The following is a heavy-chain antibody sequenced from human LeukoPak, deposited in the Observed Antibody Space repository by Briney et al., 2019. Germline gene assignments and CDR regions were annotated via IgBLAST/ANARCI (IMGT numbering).Heavy chain of an antibody. CDR3: AKASPYYDVLTGYYYYFDY. CDR2: ISGSADST. Sequence: GGSLRLSCAASGFTFTSNAMSWVRQAPGKGLEWVSAISGSADSTYYADSVKGRFAISRDNSRNMVYLQMNSLRAEDTAVYYCAKASPYYDVLTGYYYYFDYWGQGTLVTVSS. V-gene: IGHV3-23*01. J-gene: IGHJ4*02. CDR1: GFTFTSNA. D-gene: IGHD3-9*01.